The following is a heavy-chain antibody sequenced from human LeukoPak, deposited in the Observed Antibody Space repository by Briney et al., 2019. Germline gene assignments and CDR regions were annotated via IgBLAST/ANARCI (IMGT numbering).Heavy chain of an antibody. J-gene: IGHJ6*02. CDR1: GFTFSSYG. V-gene: IGHV3-30*18. D-gene: IGHD6-13*01. Sequence: AGSLRFSCAASGFTFSSYGMHWVRQAPGKGLEGVAVISYDGSNKYYADSVKGRFTISRDNSKNTLYLQMISLRAEDKAVYYCAKGTAAAGTGFFLYYYYYGMDVWGQGTTVTVSS. CDR3: AKGTAAAGTGFFLYYYYYGMDV. CDR2: ISYDGSNK.